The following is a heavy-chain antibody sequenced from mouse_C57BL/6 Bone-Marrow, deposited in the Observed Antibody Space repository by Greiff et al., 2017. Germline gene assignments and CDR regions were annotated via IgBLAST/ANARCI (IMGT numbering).Heavy chain of an antibody. CDR2: INPNNGGT. CDR3: ARYDGYYEDWFAY. Sequence: EVQLQQSGPELVKPGASVKIPCKASGYTFTDYNMDWVKQSHGKSLEWIGDINPNNGGTIYNQKFKGKATLTVDKSSSTAYMELRSLTSEDTAVYYCARYDGYYEDWFAYWGQGTLVTVSA. J-gene: IGHJ3*01. CDR1: GYTFTDYN. D-gene: IGHD2-3*01. V-gene: IGHV1-18*01.